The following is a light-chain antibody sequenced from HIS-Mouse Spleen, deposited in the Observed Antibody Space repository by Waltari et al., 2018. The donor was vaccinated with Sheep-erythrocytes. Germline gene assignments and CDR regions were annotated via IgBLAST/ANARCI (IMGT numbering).Light chain of an antibody. J-gene: IGLJ1*01. CDR3: CSYAGSYNHV. Sequence: QSALTQPRSVSGSPGQSVTISCTGTSSDVGGYNYVSWYQQHPGKAPKLMIYDVSKRPSRVPDPFSGSKSGNTPSLTISGLQAEDEADYYCCSYAGSYNHVFATGTKVTVL. CDR2: DVS. CDR1: SSDVGGYNY. V-gene: IGLV2-11*01.